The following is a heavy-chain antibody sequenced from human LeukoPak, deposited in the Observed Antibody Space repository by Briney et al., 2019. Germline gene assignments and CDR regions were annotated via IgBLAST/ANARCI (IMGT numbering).Heavy chain of an antibody. Sequence: SETLSLTRTVSGGSISSSSYYWGWIRQPPGKGLEWIGSIYYSGSTYYNPSLKSRVTISVDTSKNQFSLKLSSVTAADTAVYYCARDKGGYYDSSGYYGVAFDIWGQGTMVTVSS. CDR3: ARDKGGYYDSSGYYGVAFDI. CDR2: IYYSGST. D-gene: IGHD3-22*01. J-gene: IGHJ3*02. V-gene: IGHV4-39*07. CDR1: GGSISSSSYY.